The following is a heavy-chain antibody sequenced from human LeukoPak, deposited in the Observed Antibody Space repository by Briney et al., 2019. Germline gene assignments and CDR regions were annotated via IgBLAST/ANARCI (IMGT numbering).Heavy chain of an antibody. CDR3: AKDYYYGSGTPPNWFDP. CDR2: ISGSGGST. Sequence: GGSLRLSCAASGFTFSSYAMSWVRQAPGKGLEWVSAISGSGGSTYYADSVKGRFTISRDNSKNTLYLQMNSLRAEDTAVYYCAKDYYYGSGTPPNWFDPWGQGTLVTV. V-gene: IGHV3-23*01. D-gene: IGHD3-10*01. CDR1: GFTFSSYA. J-gene: IGHJ5*02.